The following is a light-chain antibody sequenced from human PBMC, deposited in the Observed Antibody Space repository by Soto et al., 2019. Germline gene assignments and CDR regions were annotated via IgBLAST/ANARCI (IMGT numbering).Light chain of an antibody. V-gene: IGKV1-5*03. CDR3: QQYKIYWT. Sequence: DIQMTPSPATMSASVGDSVTITCRASQSISTWLALYQLKPGKAPNLLIHEASNLQSGVPSTFSGSGSGTDFTLTITRLQPEDFATYYCQQYKIYWTFGQGTRVELK. CDR2: EAS. J-gene: IGKJ2*01. CDR1: QSISTW.